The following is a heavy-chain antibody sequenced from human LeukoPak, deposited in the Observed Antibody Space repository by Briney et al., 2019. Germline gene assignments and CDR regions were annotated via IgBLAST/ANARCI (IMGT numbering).Heavy chain of an antibody. V-gene: IGHV3-9*01. J-gene: IGHJ4*02. CDR3: AKVDYGDTGYFDY. D-gene: IGHD4-17*01. CDR1: GFTFDDYA. CDR2: ISWNSGSI. Sequence: GESLRLSCAASGFTFDDYAMHWVRQAPGKGLEWVSGISWNSGSIGYADSVKGRFTISRDNAKNSLYLQMNSLRAEDTALYYCAKVDYGDTGYFDYWGQGTLVTVSS.